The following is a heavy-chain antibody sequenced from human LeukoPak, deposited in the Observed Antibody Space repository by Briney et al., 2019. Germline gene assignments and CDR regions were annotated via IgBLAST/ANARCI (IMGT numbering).Heavy chain of an antibody. V-gene: IGHV4-59*01. CDR1: CDSITSYY. CDR3: ARKQGDY. CDR2: IYYSGST. J-gene: IGHJ4*02. Sequence: SETLSLTCTVSCDSITSYYWTWIRQPPGKGLEWIGYIYYSGSTNYNPSLKSRVTISVDTSKNQFSLRLSSVTAADTAVYYCARKQGDYWGQGTLVTVSS. D-gene: IGHD1/OR15-1a*01.